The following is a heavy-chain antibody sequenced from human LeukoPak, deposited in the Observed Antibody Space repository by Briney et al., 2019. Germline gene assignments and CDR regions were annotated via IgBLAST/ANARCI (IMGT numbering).Heavy chain of an antibody. Sequence: GGSLRLSCAASGFTFSSYGMHWVRQAPGKGLEWVAVISYDGNNKYYADSVKGRFTISRDNSKNTLYLQMNSLRAEDTAVYYCAKSYSYEDWGQGTLVTVSS. J-gene: IGHJ4*02. CDR3: AKSYSYED. CDR1: GFTFSSYG. V-gene: IGHV3-30*18. CDR2: ISYDGNNK. D-gene: IGHD5-18*01.